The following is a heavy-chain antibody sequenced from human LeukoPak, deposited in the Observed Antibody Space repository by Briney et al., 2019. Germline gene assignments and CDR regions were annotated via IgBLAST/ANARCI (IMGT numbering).Heavy chain of an antibody. V-gene: IGHV1-2*02. J-gene: IGHJ5*02. CDR3: ARESPTGARAWVDP. CDR1: GYTFTSYG. Sequence: GASVKVSCKASGYTFTSYGISWVRQAPGQGLEWMGWINPNSGGTNYAQKFQGRVTMTRDTSISTAYMELSRLRSDDTAVYYCARESPTGARAWVDPWSKLPLVIVS. CDR2: INPNSGGT. D-gene: IGHD3-10*01.